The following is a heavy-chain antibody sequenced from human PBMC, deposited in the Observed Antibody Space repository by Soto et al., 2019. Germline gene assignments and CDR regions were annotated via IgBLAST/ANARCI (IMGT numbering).Heavy chain of an antibody. CDR2: ISSSSAFI. D-gene: IGHD6-13*01. V-gene: IGHV3-21*01. Sequence: EVQLVESGGGLVKPGGSLRLSCEVSGFTFSDYSMNWVRQAPGKGLEWVSCISSSSAFIYYADSVKGRFTISRDNAKNSLYLQMNSLRAEDTAVYYCARPIAAAEHGMDVWGQGTTVTVSS. CDR3: ARPIAAAEHGMDV. J-gene: IGHJ6*02. CDR1: GFTFSDYS.